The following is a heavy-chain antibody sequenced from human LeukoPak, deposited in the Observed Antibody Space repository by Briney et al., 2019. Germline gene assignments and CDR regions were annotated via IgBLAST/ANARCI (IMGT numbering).Heavy chain of an antibody. CDR2: ISGSGGST. D-gene: IGHD3-22*01. V-gene: IGHV3-23*01. Sequence: GGSLRLSCAASGFTFSSYAMSWVRQAPGKGLEWVSAISGSGGSTYYADSVKGRFTISRDNSKNTLYLQMNSLRAEDTAVYYCAKDPGSTYDSSGYYYWGQGTLVTVSS. CDR1: GFTFSSYA. CDR3: AKDPGSTYDSSGYYY. J-gene: IGHJ4*02.